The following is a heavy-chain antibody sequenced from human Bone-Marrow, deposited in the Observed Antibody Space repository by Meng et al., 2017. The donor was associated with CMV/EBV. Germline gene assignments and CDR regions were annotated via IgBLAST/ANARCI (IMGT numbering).Heavy chain of an antibody. V-gene: IGHV3-23*03. CDR3: AKIGSFTYYYYGMDV. Sequence: ETLSLTCAASGFTFSTYAMSWVRQAPGKGLEWVSVVYSGGSATYYADSVKGRFTISRDNSNNILFLQMDSLGAEDTAVYYCAKIGSFTYYYYGMDVWGQGTTVTVSS. CDR2: VYSGGSAT. D-gene: IGHD1-26*01. CDR1: GFTFSTYA. J-gene: IGHJ6*02.